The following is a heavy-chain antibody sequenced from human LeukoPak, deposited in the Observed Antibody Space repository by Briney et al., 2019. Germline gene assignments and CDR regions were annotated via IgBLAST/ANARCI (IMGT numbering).Heavy chain of an antibody. D-gene: IGHD1-26*01. CDR3: ARVQEWELHYYFDY. Sequence: PSETLSLTCTVSGGSISNYYWSWIRQPPGKGLEWIGFLYYSGNTNYNPSLKSRVTISVDTSKNQFSLKLSSVTAADTAVYYCARVQEWELHYYFDYWGQGTLVTVSS. CDR1: GGSISNYY. V-gene: IGHV4-59*01. J-gene: IGHJ4*02. CDR2: LYYSGNT.